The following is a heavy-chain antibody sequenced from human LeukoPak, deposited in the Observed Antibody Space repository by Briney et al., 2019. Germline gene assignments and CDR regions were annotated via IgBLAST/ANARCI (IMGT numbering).Heavy chain of an antibody. D-gene: IGHD6-13*01. V-gene: IGHV3-9*01. CDR3: TKGAAAGTGKMYYYYGMDV. CDR1: GFTFDDYA. CDR2: ISWNSGSV. Sequence: PGGSLRLSCAASGFTFDDYAMHWVRQAPGKGLEWVSGISWNSGSVGYADSVKGRFTISRDNAKNSLYLQMNSLRAEDTALYYCTKGAAAGTGKMYYYYGMDVWGQGTTVTVSS. J-gene: IGHJ6*02.